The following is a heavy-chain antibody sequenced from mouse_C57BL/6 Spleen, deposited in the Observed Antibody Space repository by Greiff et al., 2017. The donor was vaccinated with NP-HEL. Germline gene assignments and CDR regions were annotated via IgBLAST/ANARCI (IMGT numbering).Heavy chain of an antibody. D-gene: IGHD3-3*01. Sequence: EVKLQESGPGLVKPSQSLSLTCSVTGYSITSGYYWNWIRQFPGNKLEWMGNISYDGSNNYNPSLKNLITITRDTSKNQFFLKLNSVTTEDTATYYCAKDRGPAWFAYWGQGTLVTVSA. CDR2: ISYDGSN. J-gene: IGHJ3*01. V-gene: IGHV3-6*01. CDR3: AKDRGPAWFAY. CDR1: GYSITSGYY.